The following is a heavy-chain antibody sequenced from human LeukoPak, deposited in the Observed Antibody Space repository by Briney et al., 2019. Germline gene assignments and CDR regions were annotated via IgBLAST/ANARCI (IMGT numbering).Heavy chain of an antibody. Sequence: SQTLSLTCAISGDSVSSNSAAWNWIRQSPSRGLEWLGRTYYRSKWYNDYAVSVKSRITINPDTSKNQFSLQLNSVTPEDTAVYYCAKSGSRDGYNLFDYWGQGTLVTVSS. J-gene: IGHJ4*02. CDR2: TYYRSKWYN. CDR3: AKSGSRDGYNLFDY. D-gene: IGHD5-24*01. CDR1: GDSVSSNSAA. V-gene: IGHV6-1*01.